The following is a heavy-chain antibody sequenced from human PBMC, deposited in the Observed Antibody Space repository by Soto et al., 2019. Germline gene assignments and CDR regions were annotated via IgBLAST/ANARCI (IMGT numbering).Heavy chain of an antibody. V-gene: IGHV4-4*07. CDR1: GDSFSNYY. Sequence: QVQLQESGPGLVKPSETLSLTCTVSGDSFSNYYWSWIRQPAGKGLEWIGRIYPSGTTNYNPSLKSRLTMSRDTSKNQFSLSLRSVTAADTAVYFCARDDCGSAGMDVWGQGTTVTVSS. CDR2: IYPSGTT. CDR3: ARDDCGSAGMDV. D-gene: IGHD2-21*01. J-gene: IGHJ6*02.